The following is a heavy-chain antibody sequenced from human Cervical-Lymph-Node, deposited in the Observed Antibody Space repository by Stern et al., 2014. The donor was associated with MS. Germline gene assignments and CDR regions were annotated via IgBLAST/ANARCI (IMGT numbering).Heavy chain of an antibody. CDR2: IKHDGTTP. CDR3: LKGHSYDSGGSHEAFDY. J-gene: IGHJ4*02. CDR1: GFTFSNFW. Sequence: EVQLVESGGGLVQTGGSLRLSCAASGFTFSNFWMHWVRQAPGKGLVWVSRIKHDGTTPSYADSVNGRFTISRDNAKNTLYLQMNSLRAEDTAVYYCLKGHSYDSGGSHEAFDYWGRGTLVTVSS. D-gene: IGHD3-22*01. V-gene: IGHV3-74*02.